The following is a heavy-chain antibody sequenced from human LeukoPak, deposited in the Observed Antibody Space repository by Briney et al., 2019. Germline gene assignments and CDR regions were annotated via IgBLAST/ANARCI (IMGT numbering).Heavy chain of an antibody. CDR3: ASVGYGDY. D-gene: IGHD5-12*01. CDR2: INASNGNT. V-gene: IGHV1-3*01. Sequence: GASMKVSCKASGYTFTSYAMHWVRQAPGQRLEWMGWINASNGNTQYSQKFQGRVTFTRDTSASTAYMELSSLRSEDTAVYYCASVGYGDYWGQGTLVTVSS. J-gene: IGHJ4*02. CDR1: GYTFTSYA.